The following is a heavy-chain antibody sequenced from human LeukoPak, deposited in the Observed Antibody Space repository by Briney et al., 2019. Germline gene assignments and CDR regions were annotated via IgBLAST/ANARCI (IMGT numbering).Heavy chain of an antibody. Sequence: SETLSLTCTVSGGSISSYYWSWIRQPPGKGLEWIGYIYYSGSTNYNPSLKSRVTISVDTSKNQFSLKLTSVTAADTAVYYCARQSFAPFQVGPETPIESWGQGTLVTVSS. D-gene: IGHD1-26*01. J-gene: IGHJ4*02. CDR2: IYYSGST. CDR3: ARQSFAPFQVGPETPIES. V-gene: IGHV4-59*08. CDR1: GGSISSYY.